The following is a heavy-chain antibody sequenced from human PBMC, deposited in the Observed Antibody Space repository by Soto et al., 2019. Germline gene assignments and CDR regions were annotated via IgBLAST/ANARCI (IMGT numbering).Heavy chain of an antibody. CDR3: ASSGTRRDYYYYYGIDV. Sequence: ASVKVSCKASGYTFTSYDINWVRQATGQGLEWMGWMNPNSGNTGYAQKFQGRVTMTRNTSISTAYMELSSLRSEDTAVYYCASSGTRRDYYYYYGIDVWGQGATVTVSS. J-gene: IGHJ6*02. V-gene: IGHV1-8*01. CDR2: MNPNSGNT. CDR1: GYTFTSYD. D-gene: IGHD1-26*01.